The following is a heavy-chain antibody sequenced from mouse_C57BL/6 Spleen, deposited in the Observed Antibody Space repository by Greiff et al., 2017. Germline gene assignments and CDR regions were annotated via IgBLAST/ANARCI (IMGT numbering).Heavy chain of an antibody. Sequence: EVKLMESGGGLVKPGGSLKLSCAASGFTFSDYGMHWVRQAPEKGLEWVAYISSGSSTIYYADTVKGRFTISRDNAKNTLFLQMTSLRSEDTAMYYCATTVVPYYYAMDYWGQGTSVTVSS. CDR1: GFTFSDYG. J-gene: IGHJ4*01. D-gene: IGHD1-1*01. V-gene: IGHV5-17*01. CDR3: ATTVVPYYYAMDY. CDR2: ISSGSSTI.